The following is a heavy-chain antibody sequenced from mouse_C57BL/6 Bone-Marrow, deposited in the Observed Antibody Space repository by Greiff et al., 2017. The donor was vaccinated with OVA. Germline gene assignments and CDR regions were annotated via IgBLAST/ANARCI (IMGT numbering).Heavy chain of an antibody. V-gene: IGHV1-76*01. CDR3: ARWGGNWKYFDV. Sequence: LVESGAELVRPGASVKLSCKASGYTFTDYYINWVKQRPGQGLEWIARIYPGSGNTYYNEKFKGKATLTAEKSSSTAYMQLSSLTSEDSAVYFCARWGGNWKYFDVWGTGTTVTVSS. CDR2: IYPGSGNT. J-gene: IGHJ1*03. D-gene: IGHD2-1*01. CDR1: GYTFTDYY.